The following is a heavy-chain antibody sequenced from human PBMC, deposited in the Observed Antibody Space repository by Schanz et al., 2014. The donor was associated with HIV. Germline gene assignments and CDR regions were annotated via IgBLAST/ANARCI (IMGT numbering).Heavy chain of an antibody. CDR1: GFTFSDFG. CDR2: ISFDGSFQ. CDR3: AKEEQQLGGVGGYHFDY. V-gene: IGHV3-30*18. Sequence: QVQLVESGGGVVQPGRSLRLSCAASGFTFSDFGMHWVRQAPGKGLDWVTFISFDGSFQYYADSVKGRFTISRDISKNTLYLQMNSLRAEDTAVYYCAKEEQQLGGVGGYHFDYWGQGTTVTVSS. D-gene: IGHD6-13*01. J-gene: IGHJ4*03.